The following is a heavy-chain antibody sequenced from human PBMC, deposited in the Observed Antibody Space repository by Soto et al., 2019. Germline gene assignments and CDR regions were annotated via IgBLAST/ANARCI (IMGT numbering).Heavy chain of an antibody. V-gene: IGHV5-51*01. Sequence: EVQLVQSGAEVKKPGESLKISCKGSGYSFTSYWIGWVRQMPGKGLEWMGIIYPGDSDTRYSPSFQGQVTISADKSISTAYLQWSSLKASDTAMYYCATGKTYYDFWSPHIPYYYYYGMDVWGQGTTVTVSS. D-gene: IGHD3-3*01. CDR2: IYPGDSDT. J-gene: IGHJ6*02. CDR3: ATGKTYYDFWSPHIPYYYYYGMDV. CDR1: GYSFTSYW.